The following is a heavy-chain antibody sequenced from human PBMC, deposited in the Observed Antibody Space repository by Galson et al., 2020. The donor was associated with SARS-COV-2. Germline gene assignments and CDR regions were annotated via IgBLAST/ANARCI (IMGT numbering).Heavy chain of an antibody. CDR3: ARARVRAAAGRLNYYYYGMDV. CDR2: INPDSGGT. Sequence: ASVKVSCKASGYTFTGYYIHWVRQAPGQGLEWMGWINPDSGGTKYAQKFQGGVSMTRDTSISTGYMELSRLRSDDTAVYYCARARVRAAAGRLNYYYYGMDVWGQGTTVTVSS. J-gene: IGHJ6*02. D-gene: IGHD6-13*01. CDR1: GYTFTGYY. V-gene: IGHV1-2*02.